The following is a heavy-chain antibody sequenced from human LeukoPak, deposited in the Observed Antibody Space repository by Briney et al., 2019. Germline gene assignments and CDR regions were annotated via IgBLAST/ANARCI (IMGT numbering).Heavy chain of an antibody. CDR1: RFTFSSYS. J-gene: IGHJ4*02. CDR3: ARASMVRGVITGPLNF. D-gene: IGHD3-10*01. Sequence: GGSLRLSCAASRFTFSSYSMNWVRQAPGKGLEWVSSISSSSSSYIYYADSVKGRFTISRDNAKNSLYLQMNSLRAEDTAVYYCARASMVRGVITGPLNFWGQGTLVTVSS. V-gene: IGHV3-21*01. CDR2: ISSSSSSYI.